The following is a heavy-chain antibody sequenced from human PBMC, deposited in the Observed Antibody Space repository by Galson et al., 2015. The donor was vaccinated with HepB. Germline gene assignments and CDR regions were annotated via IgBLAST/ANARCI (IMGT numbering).Heavy chain of an antibody. Sequence: SLRLSCAASGFTFSSYAMHWVRQAPGKGLEWVAVIWYDGSNKYYADSVKGRFTISRDNSKNTLYLQMNSLRAEDTAVYYCARMKQQGAAFDIWGQGTMVTVSS. J-gene: IGHJ3*02. V-gene: IGHV3-33*08. D-gene: IGHD1/OR15-1a*01. CDR1: GFTFSSYA. CDR3: ARMKQQGAAFDI. CDR2: IWYDGSNK.